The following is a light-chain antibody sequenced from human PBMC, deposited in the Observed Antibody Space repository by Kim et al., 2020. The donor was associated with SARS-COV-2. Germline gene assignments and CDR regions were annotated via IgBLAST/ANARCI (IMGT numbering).Light chain of an antibody. CDR1: QSVGSN. V-gene: IGKV3-15*01. CDR2: AS. J-gene: IGKJ4*01. CDR3: QQYNNWPLT. Sequence: SVSPGEEATPSCRASQSVGSNLAWYQQKPGQAPRFLIYASTRATGVPARFSGSGSGTEFTLTISSLQSEDFAVSYCQQYNNWPLTFGGGTKVDIK.